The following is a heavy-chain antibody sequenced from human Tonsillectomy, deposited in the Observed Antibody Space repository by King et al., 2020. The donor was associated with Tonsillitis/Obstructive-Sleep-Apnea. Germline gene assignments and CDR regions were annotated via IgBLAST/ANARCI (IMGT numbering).Heavy chain of an antibody. D-gene: IGHD1-26*01. CDR1: GGSISNSHYY. Sequence: PLQESGPGLVKPSETLSLTCTVSGGSISNSHYYWGWIRQPPGKGLEWIGNIYYRGSTYYNPSLKSRVTISIDTSRKQFSLNLSSVTAADTAVYYCARRVGATTDFDCWGQGTLVTVSS. CDR2: IYYRGST. CDR3: ARRVGATTDFDC. J-gene: IGHJ4*02. V-gene: IGHV4-39*01.